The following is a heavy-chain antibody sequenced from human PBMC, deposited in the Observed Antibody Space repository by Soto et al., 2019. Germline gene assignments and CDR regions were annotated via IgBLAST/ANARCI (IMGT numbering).Heavy chain of an antibody. J-gene: IGHJ2*01. D-gene: IGHD3-16*02. Sequence: QVQLQQWGAGLLKPSETLSLTCAVYGGSFSGYYWSWIRQPPGKGREWIGEINHSGSTNYNPSLKSRVTISVDTSKNQFSLKLSSVTAADTAVYYCASTIEPGYDYVWGSYRPYWYFDLWGRGTLVTVSS. CDR3: ASTIEPGYDYVWGSYRPYWYFDL. V-gene: IGHV4-34*01. CDR1: GGSFSGYY. CDR2: INHSGST.